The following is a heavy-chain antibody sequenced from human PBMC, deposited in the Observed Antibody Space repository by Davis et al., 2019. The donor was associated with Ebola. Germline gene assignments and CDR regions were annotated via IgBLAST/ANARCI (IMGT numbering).Heavy chain of an antibody. CDR2: IYYSGST. V-gene: IGHV4-39*07. CDR1: GGSISSSSYY. Sequence: PSETLSLTCTVSGGSISSSSYYWGWIRQPPGKGLEWIGSIYYSGSTYYNPSLKSRVTISIDTSKNQFSLKLSSVTAADTAVYYCARGGTVVHWDIWGQGTMVTVSS. CDR3: ARGGTVVHWDI. D-gene: IGHD3-22*01. J-gene: IGHJ3*02.